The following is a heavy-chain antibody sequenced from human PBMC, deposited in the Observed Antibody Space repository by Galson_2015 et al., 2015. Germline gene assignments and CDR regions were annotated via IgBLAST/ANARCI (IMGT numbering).Heavy chain of an antibody. J-gene: IGHJ4*02. V-gene: IGHV4-4*02. Sequence: ATLSLTCAVSGGSISSSNWWRWVRQPPGKGLEWIGEIYHSGSTNYNPSLKSRVTISVDKSKNQFSLKLSSVTAADTAVYYCATSYQVTTSPVYWGQGTLVTVSS. CDR3: ATSYQVTTSPVY. CDR2: IYHSGST. D-gene: IGHD4-17*01. CDR1: GGSISSSNW.